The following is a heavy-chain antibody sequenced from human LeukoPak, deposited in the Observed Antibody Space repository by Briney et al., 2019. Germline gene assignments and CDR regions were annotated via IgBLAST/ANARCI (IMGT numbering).Heavy chain of an antibody. J-gene: IGHJ3*02. CDR3: AREIAPTGHDPDAFDI. D-gene: IGHD1-1*01. CDR1: GYTFTGYD. Sequence: ASVKVSCKASGYTFTGYDMHWVRQAPGQGLEWMGWINPNSGGTNYAQKFQGRVTMTRDTSISTAYMELSRLRSDDTAVYYCAREIAPTGHDPDAFDIWGQGTMVTVSS. V-gene: IGHV1-2*02. CDR2: INPNSGGT.